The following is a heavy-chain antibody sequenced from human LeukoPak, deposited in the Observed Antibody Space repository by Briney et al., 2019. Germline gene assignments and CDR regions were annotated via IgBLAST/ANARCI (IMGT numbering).Heavy chain of an antibody. Sequence: ASVKVSCKASGYTFTSYGISWVRQAPGQGLEWMGWINPNSGGTNYAQNFQGRVTMTRDTSISTAYMELSRLRSDDTAVYYCARGGVVAGTDYWGQGTLVTVSS. V-gene: IGHV1-2*02. CDR1: GYTFTSYG. CDR2: INPNSGGT. D-gene: IGHD6-19*01. J-gene: IGHJ4*02. CDR3: ARGGVVAGTDY.